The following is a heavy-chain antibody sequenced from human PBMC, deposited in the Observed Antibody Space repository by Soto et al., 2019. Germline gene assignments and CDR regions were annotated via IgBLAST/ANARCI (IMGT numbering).Heavy chain of an antibody. CDR1: GGTLSSYA. Sequence: GAPVKVSCKASGGTLSSYAISWVRQAPGQGLEWMGGIIPIFGTANYAQKFQGRVTITADESTSTAYMELSSLRSEDTAVYYCARGRLKQWLTSPFDYWGQGTLVTVSS. V-gene: IGHV1-69*13. CDR3: ARGRLKQWLTSPFDY. D-gene: IGHD6-19*01. CDR2: IIPIFGTA. J-gene: IGHJ4*02.